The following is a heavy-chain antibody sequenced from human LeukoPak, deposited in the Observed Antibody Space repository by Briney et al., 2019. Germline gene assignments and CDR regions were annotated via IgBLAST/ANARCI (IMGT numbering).Heavy chain of an antibody. Sequence: PGGSLRLSCAASGFTFSSHWMSWVRQAPGKGLEWVANIRQDGSEKYYVDSVKGRFTISRDNAKNSLYLQMNSLRAEDTAVYYCARAIVPPGLFWDYWGQGALVTVSS. J-gene: IGHJ4*02. CDR2: IRQDGSEK. CDR1: GFTFSSHW. CDR3: ARAIVPPGLFWDY. D-gene: IGHD2-2*01. V-gene: IGHV3-7*05.